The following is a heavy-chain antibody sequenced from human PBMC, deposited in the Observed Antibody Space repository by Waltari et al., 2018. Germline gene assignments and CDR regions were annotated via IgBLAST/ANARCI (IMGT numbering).Heavy chain of an antibody. CDR3: ARDRGRGIYLDS. V-gene: IGHV4-4*02. CDR1: GAHITTTAW. CDR2: VQRSGRT. J-gene: IGHJ4*02. D-gene: IGHD2-15*01. Sequence: QVQESGPALVKPSGTLSLPCAVSGAHITTTAWWSWVRQSPGKGLEWIGQVQRSGRTNYNPSFASRVSVSVDTSTNQFSLKVTSATAADTAVYFCARDRGRGIYLDSWGQGVLVTVSP.